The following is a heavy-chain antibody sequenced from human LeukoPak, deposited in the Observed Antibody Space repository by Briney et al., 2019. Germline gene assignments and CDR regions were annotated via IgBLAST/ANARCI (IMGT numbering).Heavy chain of an antibody. V-gene: IGHV1-18*01. D-gene: IGHD3-10*01. J-gene: IGHJ6*03. CDR3: ARKFYGSGKPYYYYYMDV. Sequence: GASVKVSCKASGYTFTSYGFSWVRQAPGQGLEWMGWISAYNGNTNYAQKLQGRVTMTADTSTSTAYMELRSLRSDDTAVYYCARKFYGSGKPYYYYYMDVWGKGTTVTVSS. CDR1: GYTFTSYG. CDR2: ISAYNGNT.